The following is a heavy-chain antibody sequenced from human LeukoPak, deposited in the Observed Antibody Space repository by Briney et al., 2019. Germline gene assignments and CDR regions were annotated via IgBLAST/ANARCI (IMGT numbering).Heavy chain of an antibody. D-gene: IGHD2-8*01. J-gene: IGHJ4*02. V-gene: IGHV3-23*01. CDR2: TNSGGSST. CDR3: GKQSYARSLGE. Sequence: PGGSLRLSCATSGFPFSDFSMTWVRQAPGKGLEWISTTNSGGSSTDYAESVKGRFTISRDNSKNTLYLQMSSLRVEDTAMYYCGKQSYARSLGEGGPGTLVTVSS. CDR1: GFPFSDFS.